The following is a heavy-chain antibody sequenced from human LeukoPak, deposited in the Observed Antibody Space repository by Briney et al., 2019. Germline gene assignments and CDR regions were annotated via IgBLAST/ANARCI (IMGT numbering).Heavy chain of an antibody. Sequence: GESLRLSCAASGFTFSDSWLTWVRQASGKGLEWVAHINHDGGAKNYVDSVQGRFTISRDNAKNSVYLQMNSLKTEDTAMYYCTRLLIGDSSGYYFDSWGQGTLVTVSS. CDR3: TRLLIGDSSGYYFDS. J-gene: IGHJ4*02. V-gene: IGHV3-7*03. CDR1: GFTFSDSW. D-gene: IGHD3-22*01. CDR2: INHDGGAK.